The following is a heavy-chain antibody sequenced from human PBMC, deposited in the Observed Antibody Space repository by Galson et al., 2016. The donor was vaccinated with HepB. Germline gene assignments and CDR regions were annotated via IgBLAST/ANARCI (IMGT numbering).Heavy chain of an antibody. D-gene: IGHD3-16*01. J-gene: IGHJ2*01. CDR3: ARGAFRGILRGSDL. Sequence: SLRLSCAASGFTMSNFWMTWVRQAPGKGLEWVANIKEDGSEKHYVDSVKGRFTISRDNAKNSLFLQMHSLRAEDTAVYYCARGAFRGILRGSDLWGRGTLVTVSS. V-gene: IGHV3-7*04. CDR1: GFTMSNFW. CDR2: IKEDGSEK.